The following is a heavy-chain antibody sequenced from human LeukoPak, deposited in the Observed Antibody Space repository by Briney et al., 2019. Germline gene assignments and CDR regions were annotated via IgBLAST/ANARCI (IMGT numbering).Heavy chain of an antibody. J-gene: IGHJ6*04. CDR2: ISSSSSYI. V-gene: IGHV3-21*01. Sequence: GGSLRHPCAASGFTFSSYSMNWVRQAPRKGLEWVSSISSSSSYIYYADSVKGRFTISRDNAKNSLYLQMNSLRAEDTAVYYCAELGITMIGGVWGKGTTVTISS. D-gene: IGHD3-10*02. CDR1: GFTFSSYS. CDR3: AELGITMIGGV.